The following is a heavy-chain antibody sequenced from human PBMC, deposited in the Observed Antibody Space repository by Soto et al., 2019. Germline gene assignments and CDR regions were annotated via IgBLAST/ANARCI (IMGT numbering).Heavy chain of an antibody. CDR1: GFTFSSYA. Sequence: PGGSLRLSCAASGFTFSSYAMHWVRQAPGKGLEWVAVISYDGSNKYYADSVKGRFTISRDNSKNTLYLQMNSLRAEDTAVYYCARARGYSYGYFYWGQGTLVTVSS. J-gene: IGHJ4*02. CDR3: ARARGYSYGYFY. CDR2: ISYDGSNK. V-gene: IGHV3-30-3*01. D-gene: IGHD5-18*01.